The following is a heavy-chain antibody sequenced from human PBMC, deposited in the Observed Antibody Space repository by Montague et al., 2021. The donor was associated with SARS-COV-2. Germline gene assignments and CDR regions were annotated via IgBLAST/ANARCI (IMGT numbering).Heavy chain of an antibody. CDR2: IYYSGST. J-gene: IGHJ3*02. CDR1: GGSINTYY. Sequence: SETLSLTCTVSGGSINTYYWSWIRQPPGKGLEWIGYIYYSGSTNYNPSLKSRVTISVDTSKKQFSLKLSSVTAADKAVDYCARVTRKRTRYGSGSYRGFDAFDIWGQGTMVTGSS. D-gene: IGHD3-10*01. V-gene: IGHV4-59*08. CDR3: ARVTRKRTRYGSGSYRGFDAFDI.